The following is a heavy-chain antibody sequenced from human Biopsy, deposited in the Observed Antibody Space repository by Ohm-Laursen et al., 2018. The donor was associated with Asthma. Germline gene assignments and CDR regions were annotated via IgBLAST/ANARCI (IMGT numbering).Heavy chain of an antibody. Sequence: GTLSLTCTVSGVAIRSYYWTWIRQPPGKGLEWIGNIHYSGSTYSNPSLKSRVTISVDTSKKQISLRLSSVIAADTAVYYCAGFCSGGNCPDHWGQGTLVTVSS. V-gene: IGHV4-59*01. J-gene: IGHJ4*02. CDR3: AGFCSGGNCPDH. D-gene: IGHD2-15*01. CDR1: GVAIRSYY. CDR2: IHYSGST.